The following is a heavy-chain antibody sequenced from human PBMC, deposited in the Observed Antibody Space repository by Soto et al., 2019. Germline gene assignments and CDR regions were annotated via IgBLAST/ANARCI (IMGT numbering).Heavy chain of an antibody. Sequence: QVQLVESGGGVVQPGRSLRLSCAASGFTFSDYAMHWVRQAPGKGLEWVALISYDGSNEKYADSVKGRFTISRDNSKNTLFLEMKSLRAEDRAIYYCARQTAGGMFTHRGALGHWGQGTLVSVSS. J-gene: IGHJ4*02. V-gene: IGHV3-30-3*01. CDR1: GFTFSDYA. CDR2: ISYDGSNE. CDR3: ARQTAGGMFTHRGALGH. D-gene: IGHD3-10*02.